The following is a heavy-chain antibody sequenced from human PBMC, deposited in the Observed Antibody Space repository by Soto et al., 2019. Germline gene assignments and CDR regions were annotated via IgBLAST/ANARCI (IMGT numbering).Heavy chain of an antibody. CDR2: IYYSGST. J-gene: IGHJ3*02. V-gene: IGHV4-39*01. CDR3: ARPIAARLETTDHAFDI. D-gene: IGHD6-6*01. Sequence: SETLSLTCTVSGGSISSSSYYWGWIRQPPGKGLEWIGSIYYSGSTYYNPSLKSRVTISVDTSKNQFSLKLSSVTAADTAVYYCARPIAARLETTDHAFDIWGQGTMVTVSS. CDR1: GGSISSSSYY.